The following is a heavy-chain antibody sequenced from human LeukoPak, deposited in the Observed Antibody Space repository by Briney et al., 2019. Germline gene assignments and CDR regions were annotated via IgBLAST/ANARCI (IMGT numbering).Heavy chain of an antibody. CDR3: TTTTYYDFWSHLEWGV. CDR1: GFTFNTYW. CDR2: IKQDGSEK. Sequence: GGSLRLSXAASGFTFNTYWMTWVRQAPGKGLEWVANIKQDGSEKYYVDSVKGRFTISRDNAKNSLYLQMDSLRAEDTAVYYCTTTTYYDFWSHLEWGVWGKGTTVTVSS. D-gene: IGHD3-3*01. V-gene: IGHV3-7*01. J-gene: IGHJ6*04.